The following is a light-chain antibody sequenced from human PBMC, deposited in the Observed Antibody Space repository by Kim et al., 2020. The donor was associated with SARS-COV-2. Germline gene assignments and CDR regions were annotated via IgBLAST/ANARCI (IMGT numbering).Light chain of an antibody. CDR3: HQYGSAPPWT. CDR1: PSSDSAY. Sequence: PGERDNLSCRAGPSSDSAYLVWHQQRTGQATRLLTIAAARRASDIPDRFSGSGSGMDFTLTISRLEPEDMAVYCCHQYGSAPPWTFVEGTQV. CDR2: AAA. V-gene: IGKV3-20*01. J-gene: IGKJ1*01.